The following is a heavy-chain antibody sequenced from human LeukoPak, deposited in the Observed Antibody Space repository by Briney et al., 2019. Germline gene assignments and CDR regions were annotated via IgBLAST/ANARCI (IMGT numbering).Heavy chain of an antibody. CDR2: IYNSGST. D-gene: IGHD6-13*01. CDR1: SGSISNYY. V-gene: IGHV4-59*12. J-gene: IGHJ4*02. CDR3: ARGRHIAAAGTFLLDY. Sequence: SETLSLTCNVSSGSISNYYWSWIRQPPGKGLEWIGYIYNSGSTNYNPSLKSRVTISVDTSKNQFSLKLSSVTAADTAVYYCARGRHIAAAGTFLLDYWGQGTLVTVSS.